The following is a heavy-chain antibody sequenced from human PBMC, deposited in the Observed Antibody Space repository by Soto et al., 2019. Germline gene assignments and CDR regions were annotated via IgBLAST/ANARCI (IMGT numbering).Heavy chain of an antibody. V-gene: IGHV4-59*01. CDR2: IHHSGDT. Sequence: SETLSLTCAVSGGSMSFYSWSWNRQPPGKGLEWIGYIHHSGDTDYNPSLKSRVTISVDRPQNQLSLKLTSVTTADTAVYYCARAHCSNGICYAFDIWGPGTKVTVSS. CDR1: GGSMSFYS. J-gene: IGHJ3*02. D-gene: IGHD2-8*01. CDR3: ARAHCSNGICYAFDI.